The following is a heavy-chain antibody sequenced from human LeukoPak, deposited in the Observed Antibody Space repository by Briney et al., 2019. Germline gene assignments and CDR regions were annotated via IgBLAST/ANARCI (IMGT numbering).Heavy chain of an antibody. J-gene: IGHJ6*03. V-gene: IGHV3-48*02. CDR3: VRLGSEVGYDNLTGYRHYYYMDV. D-gene: IGHD3-9*01. Sequence: PGGSLRLSCAASDFTFSAYDMTWVRQAPGKGLEWVSSVSSSSTSIHYADSVRGRFTISRDNIKKSLYLHMNSLSDEDTAIYYCVRLGSEVGYDNLTGYRHYYYMDVWGKGTTVTVSS. CDR1: DFTFSAYD. CDR2: VSSSSTSI.